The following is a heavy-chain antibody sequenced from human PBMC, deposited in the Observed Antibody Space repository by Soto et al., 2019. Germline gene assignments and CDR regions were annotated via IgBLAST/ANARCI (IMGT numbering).Heavy chain of an antibody. V-gene: IGHV3-74*01. CDR3: ARGLKNYYAMDV. Sequence: EVQLVESGGGLVQPGGSLRLSCAASGFTFNSYWMHWVRQAPGKGLVWVSRLNSDGSSKYYGDSMKGRFTISRDNAGNTVYLQMNSLRDEDTAVYFCARGLKNYYAMDVWGQGTTVTVSS. CDR1: GFTFNSYW. CDR2: LNSDGSSK. J-gene: IGHJ6*02. D-gene: IGHD3-16*01.